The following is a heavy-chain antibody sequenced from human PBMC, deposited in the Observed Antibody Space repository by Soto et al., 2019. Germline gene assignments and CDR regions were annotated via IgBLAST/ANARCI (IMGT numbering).Heavy chain of an antibody. CDR1: GFTFSGSA. Sequence: LRLSCAASGFTFSGSAMHWVRQASGKGLEWVGRIRSKANSYATAYAASVKGRFTISRDDSKNTAYLQMNSLKTEDTAVYYCTGPLRTTVENDSCGQGPLATVSS. J-gene: IGHJ4*02. D-gene: IGHD4-17*01. V-gene: IGHV3-73*01. CDR2: IRSKANSYAT. CDR3: TGPLRTTVENDS.